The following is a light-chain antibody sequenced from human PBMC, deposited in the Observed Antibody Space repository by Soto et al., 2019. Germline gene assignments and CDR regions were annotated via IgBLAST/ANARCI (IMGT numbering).Light chain of an antibody. J-gene: IGKJ5*01. Sequence: DIQMTQSPSSLSASVGDRVTITCRSSQSISTYLNWYQQKPGKAPKLLIYAASALQSGVPSRFSGSGSGTDFTLTISSLQPEDFATYYCQQLNSYPITFGQGTRL. CDR2: AAS. CDR3: QQLNSYPIT. CDR1: QSISTY. V-gene: IGKV1-39*01.